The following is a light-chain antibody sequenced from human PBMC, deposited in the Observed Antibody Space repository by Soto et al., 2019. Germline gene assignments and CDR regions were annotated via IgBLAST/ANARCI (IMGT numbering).Light chain of an antibody. Sequence: QSVLTQPPSVSGAPWQRVTISCTGSSSNIGAGYDVHWYQQLPGTAPKLLIYGNSNRPSGVPDRFSGSKSGTSASLAITGLQAEDEADYYCQSYDSSLSGDVVFGGGTKVTVL. CDR1: SSNIGAGYD. CDR2: GNS. J-gene: IGLJ2*01. V-gene: IGLV1-40*01. CDR3: QSYDSSLSGDVV.